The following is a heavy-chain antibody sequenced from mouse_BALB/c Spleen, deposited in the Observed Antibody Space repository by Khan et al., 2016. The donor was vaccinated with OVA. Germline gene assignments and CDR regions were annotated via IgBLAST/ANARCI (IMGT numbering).Heavy chain of an antibody. CDR2: ISTGDTYT. J-gene: IGHJ1*01. Sequence: EVELVESGGGLVKSGGSLKLSCAASGFTFSTYAMSWVRQTPEKRLEWVATISTGDTYTYYPDSVKGRFTISRDNAKNTLSLQMSSLRSEDTAMYYCARPPITTVVATSYWFFDVWGAGTTVTVST. D-gene: IGHD1-1*01. CDR3: ARPPITTVVATSYWFFDV. CDR1: GFTFSTYA. V-gene: IGHV5-9-3*01.